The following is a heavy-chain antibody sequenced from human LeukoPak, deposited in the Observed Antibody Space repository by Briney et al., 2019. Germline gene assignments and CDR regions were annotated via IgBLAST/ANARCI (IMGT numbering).Heavy chain of an antibody. J-gene: IGHJ5*02. CDR3: AREDSSSWYGGYWFDP. D-gene: IGHD6-13*01. CDR2: IYYSGST. CDR1: GGSISSYY. V-gene: IGHV4-59*01. Sequence: PSETLSLTCTVSGGSISSYYWSWIRQPPGKGLEWIGYIYYSGSTNYNPSLKSRVTISVDTSKNQFSLKLSSVTAADTAVYYCAREDSSSWYGGYWFDPWGQGTLVTVSS.